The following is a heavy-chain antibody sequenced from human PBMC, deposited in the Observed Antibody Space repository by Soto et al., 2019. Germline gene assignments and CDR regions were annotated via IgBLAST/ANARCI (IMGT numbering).Heavy chain of an antibody. CDR2: IYYSGST. D-gene: IGHD5-18*01. Sequence: SETLSLPCTVSGCSISSSGCYGCGILQPRGKGLEWIGSIYYSGSTYYNPSLKSRVTISVDTSKSQFSLKLSSVTAADTAVYYCTCIFSGGYGYGFYYYGMDVWGQGTTVT. J-gene: IGHJ6*02. CDR1: GCSISSSGCY. V-gene: IGHV4-39*01. CDR3: TCIFSGGYGYGFYYYGMDV.